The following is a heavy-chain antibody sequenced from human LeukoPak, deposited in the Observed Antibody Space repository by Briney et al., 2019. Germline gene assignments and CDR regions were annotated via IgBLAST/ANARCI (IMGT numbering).Heavy chain of an antibody. Sequence: SETLSLTCTVSGGSISSGDYYWSWIRQPPGKGLEWIGYIYYSGSTNYNPSLKSRVTMSVDTSNNQFSLKLSSVTAADTAIYYCARGQFWSGYSIWGQGTLVTVSS. V-gene: IGHV4-30-4*01. CDR1: GGSISSGDYY. CDR2: IYYSGST. CDR3: ARGQFWSGYSI. D-gene: IGHD3-3*02. J-gene: IGHJ4*02.